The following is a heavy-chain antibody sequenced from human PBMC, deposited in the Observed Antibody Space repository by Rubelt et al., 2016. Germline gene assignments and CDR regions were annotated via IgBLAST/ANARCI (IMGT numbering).Heavy chain of an antibody. CDR3: ARVGSGYYDFDY. CDR1: TFTSYY. V-gene: IGHV1-46*01. Sequence: TFTSYYMHWVRQAPGQGLEWMGIINPSGGSTSYAQKFQGRVTMTRDTSTSTVYMELSGLRSEDTAVYYCARVGSGYYDFDYRGQGTLVTVSS. J-gene: IGHJ4*02. CDR2: INPSGGST. D-gene: IGHD3-22*01.